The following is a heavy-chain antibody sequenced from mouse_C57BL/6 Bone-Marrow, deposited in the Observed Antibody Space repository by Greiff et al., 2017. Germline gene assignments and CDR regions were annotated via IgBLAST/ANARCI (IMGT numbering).Heavy chain of an antibody. CDR3: ASYYGSSYPAWFAY. V-gene: IGHV1-50*01. CDR2: IDPSDSYT. Sequence: VQLQQPGAELVKPGASVKLSCKASGYTFTSYWMQWVKQRPGQGLEWIGEIDPSDSYTNYHQKFNGKAPLTADKSASTAYMELRSLTSEDSAVYFCASYYGSSYPAWFAYWGQGTLVTVSA. CDR1: GYTFTSYW. J-gene: IGHJ3*01. D-gene: IGHD1-1*01.